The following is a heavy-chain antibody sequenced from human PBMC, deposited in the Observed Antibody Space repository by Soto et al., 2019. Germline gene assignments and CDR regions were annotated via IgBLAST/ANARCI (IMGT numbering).Heavy chain of an antibody. D-gene: IGHD3-16*01. CDR3: AKEYGGGTRMITSYFDN. Sequence: GGSLRLSCAASGFTFSTFDMTWVRQAPGKGLEWVSLIRGVAGSTHYPDSVKGRFTISKDNSNNMLYLEMNSLRADDTAVYFCAKEYGGGTRMITSYFDNWGRGTLVTSPQ. J-gene: IGHJ4*02. CDR1: GFTFSTFD. V-gene: IGHV3-23*01. CDR2: IRGVAGST.